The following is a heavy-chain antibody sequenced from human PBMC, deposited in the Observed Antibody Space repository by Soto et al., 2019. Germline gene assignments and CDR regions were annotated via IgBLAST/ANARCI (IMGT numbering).Heavy chain of an antibody. CDR1: GGTFSSYA. Sequence: SVKVSCKASGGTFSSYAISWVRQAPGQGLEWMGGIIPIFGTANYAQKFQGRVTITADESTSTAYMELSSLRSEDTAVYYCAREGCPWRYQFDYWGQGTLVTVSS. J-gene: IGHJ4*02. CDR3: AREGCPWRYQFDY. D-gene: IGHD2-2*01. CDR2: IIPIFGTA. V-gene: IGHV1-69*13.